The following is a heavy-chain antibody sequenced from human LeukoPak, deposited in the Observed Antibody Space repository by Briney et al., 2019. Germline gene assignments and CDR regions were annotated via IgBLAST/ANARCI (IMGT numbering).Heavy chain of an antibody. CDR3: PKFRGKYRSCFFLDY. CDR2: ISYNSGYI. CDR1: GFPFGDFA. J-gene: IGHJ4*02. V-gene: IGHV3-9*01. Sequence: PGGSLRVSCAHSGFPFGDFALHGLRQAPGKGLEWLSIISYNSGYIDYADSVKGRFTVSRDNAENSLYLHMNSLRPEDTAFYYCPKFRGKYRSCFFLDYWGQGILVTVAS. D-gene: IGHD3-10*01.